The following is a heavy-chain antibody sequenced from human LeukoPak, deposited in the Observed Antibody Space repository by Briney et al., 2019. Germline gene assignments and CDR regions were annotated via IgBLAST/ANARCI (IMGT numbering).Heavy chain of an antibody. CDR1: GGSISTYS. CDR2: IYYSGST. Sequence: SETLSLTCTVSGGSISTYSWSWIRQPPGKGLEWIGYIYYSGSTNYNPSLKSRVTISVDTSKNQFSLKLSSVTAADTAVYYCARVVPSYRPYFDCLGRGRLVTVSS. D-gene: IGHD1-26*01. V-gene: IGHV4-59*01. J-gene: IGHJ4*02. CDR3: ARVVPSYRPYFDC.